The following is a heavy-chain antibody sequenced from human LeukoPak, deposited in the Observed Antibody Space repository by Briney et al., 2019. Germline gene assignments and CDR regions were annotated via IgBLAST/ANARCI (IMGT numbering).Heavy chain of an antibody. CDR3: ARGQDTQQLGGNLNWFDP. V-gene: IGHV4-31*03. Sequence: PSQTLSLTCTVSGGSISSGGYYWSWIRQHPGKGLEWIGYIYYSGNTYYNPSLKSRVTISVDTSKNQFSLKLSSVTAADTAVYYCARGQDTQQLGGNLNWFDPWGQGTLVTVSS. CDR1: GGSISSGGYY. CDR2: IYYSGNT. J-gene: IGHJ5*02. D-gene: IGHD6-6*01.